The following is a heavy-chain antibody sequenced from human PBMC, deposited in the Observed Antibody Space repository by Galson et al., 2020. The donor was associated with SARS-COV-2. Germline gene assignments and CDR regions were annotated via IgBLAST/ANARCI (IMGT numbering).Heavy chain of an antibody. Sequence: GESLKISCAASGFSFSRQAMHWVRQAPGKGLEWVGIISYDGTTRYNGDSVKGRFTISRDNSKNTLFLQMNNLRPEDTATYYCARETDDYSSSWYDYWGQGTRVTVSS. D-gene: IGHD6-13*01. CDR2: ISYDGTTR. CDR3: ARETDDYSSSWYDY. V-gene: IGHV3-30*01. J-gene: IGHJ4*02. CDR1: GFSFSRQA.